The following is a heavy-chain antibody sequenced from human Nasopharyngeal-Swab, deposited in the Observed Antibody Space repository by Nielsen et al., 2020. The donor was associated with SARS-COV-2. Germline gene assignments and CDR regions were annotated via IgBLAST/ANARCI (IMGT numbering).Heavy chain of an antibody. CDR2: IWYDGSNK. Sequence: GGSLRLSCAASGFTFSSYGMGWVRQAPGKGLEWVAIIWYDGSNKYYADSVKGRFTISRDNSKNTLYLQMNSLRAEDTAVYYCARGPYDFWSGYPHYFDYWGQGTLVTVSS. CDR1: GFTFSSYG. J-gene: IGHJ4*02. V-gene: IGHV3-33*01. CDR3: ARGPYDFWSGYPHYFDY. D-gene: IGHD3-3*01.